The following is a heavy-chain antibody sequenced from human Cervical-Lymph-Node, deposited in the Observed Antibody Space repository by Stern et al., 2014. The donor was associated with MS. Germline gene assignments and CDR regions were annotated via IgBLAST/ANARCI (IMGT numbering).Heavy chain of an antibody. CDR2: IYPDDSDI. CDR3: ARHPPRRKWDDPNYGMDV. CDR1: GYTFTNNW. D-gene: IGHD1-1*01. V-gene: IGHV5-51*01. J-gene: IGHJ6*02. Sequence: VQLVQSGAEVKKPGESLKISCKGSGYTFTNNWIAWVRQMPGKGLERMGIIYPDDSDIRYSPSLQGQGPISADKSISTAYLQWSSLKAADSAVYYWARHPPRRKWDDPNYGMDVWGQGTTVTVSS.